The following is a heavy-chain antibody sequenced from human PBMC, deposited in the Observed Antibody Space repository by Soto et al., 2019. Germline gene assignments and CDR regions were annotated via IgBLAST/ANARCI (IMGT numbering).Heavy chain of an antibody. V-gene: IGHV3-66*01. D-gene: IGHD4-17*01. CDR1: GFTVSSNY. Sequence: GGSLRLSCAASGFTVSSNYMSWVRQAPGKGLEWVSVIYSGGSTYYADSVKGRFTISRDNSKNTLYLQMNSLRAEDTAVYYCARDQTTVTTTNYYYYYMDVWGKGTTVTVSS. CDR3: ARDQTTVTTTNYYYYYMDV. CDR2: IYSGGST. J-gene: IGHJ6*03.